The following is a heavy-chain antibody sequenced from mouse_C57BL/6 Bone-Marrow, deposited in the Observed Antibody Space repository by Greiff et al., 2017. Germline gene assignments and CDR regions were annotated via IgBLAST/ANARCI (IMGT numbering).Heavy chain of an antibody. D-gene: IGHD1-1*01. CDR3: ASDYGSSYIFDY. Sequence: EVQLQQSGAELVKPGASLKLSCTASGFNIKDYYMHWVKQRTEQGLEWIGRIDPEDGETKYAPKFQGTATITADTSSNTAYLQLSSLTSEDTAVYYCASDYGSSYIFDYWGQGTTLTVSS. CDR1: GFNIKDYY. V-gene: IGHV14-2*01. J-gene: IGHJ2*01. CDR2: IDPEDGET.